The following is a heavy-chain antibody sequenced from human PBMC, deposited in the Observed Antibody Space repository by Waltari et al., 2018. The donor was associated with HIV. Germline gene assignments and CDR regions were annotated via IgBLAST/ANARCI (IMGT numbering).Heavy chain of an antibody. CDR3: AALRVANYNYYAMDV. CDR1: GDSLSGFY. CDR2: LYTSGST. V-gene: IGHV4-4*07. Sequence: QVQLQESGPRLLKPSETLSLTCTVSGDSLSGFYWSWIRQPAGKGLEWIGRLYTSGSTSYNPSLESRVTMSLDTTKNQFSLRLTYVTAADSAVYYCAALRVANYNYYAMDVWGQGTTVTVSS. D-gene: IGHD2-15*01. J-gene: IGHJ6*02.